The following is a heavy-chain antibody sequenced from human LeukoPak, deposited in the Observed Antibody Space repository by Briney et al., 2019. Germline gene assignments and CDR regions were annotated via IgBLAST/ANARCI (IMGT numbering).Heavy chain of an antibody. CDR1: GGSLSGYY. CDR2: INHSGST. CDR3: ARGGSSRQWLRSYLWFDP. D-gene: IGHD5-12*01. Sequence: PSETLSLTCAVYGGSLSGYYWSWIRQPPGKGLEWIGEINHSGSTNYNPSLKSRVTISVDTSKNQFSLKLSSVTAADTAVYYCARGGSSRQWLRSYLWFDPWGQGTLVAVSS. J-gene: IGHJ5*02. V-gene: IGHV4-34*01.